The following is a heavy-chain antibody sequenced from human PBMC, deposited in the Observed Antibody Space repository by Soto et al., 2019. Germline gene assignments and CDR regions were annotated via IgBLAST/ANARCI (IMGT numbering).Heavy chain of an antibody. V-gene: IGHV3-23*01. D-gene: IGHD5-12*01. CDR3: AKRRGDWYFDL. Sequence: EVQLLESGGGLVQPGGSLRLSCAASGFTFSNFVMSWVRRAPGKGLEWVSAIGGPSGSTYYADSVKGRFTISRDNSKNTVSLQMNSLRAEDTAVYYCAKRRGDWYFDLWGRGTLVTVSS. CDR1: GFTFSNFV. CDR2: IGGPSGST. J-gene: IGHJ2*01.